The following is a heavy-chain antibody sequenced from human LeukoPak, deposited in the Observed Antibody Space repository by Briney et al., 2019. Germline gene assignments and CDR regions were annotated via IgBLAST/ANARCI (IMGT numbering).Heavy chain of an antibody. CDR1: GGSISSYY. Sequence: PSETLSLTCTVSGGSISSYYWSWIRQPAGKGLEWIGRIYSSGSTNYNPSLKSRVTISVDTSKNQFSLKLSSVTAADTAVYYCARHRPYDFWSGIPGYFDLWGRGSLVTVSS. CDR2: IYSSGST. V-gene: IGHV4-4*07. J-gene: IGHJ2*01. D-gene: IGHD3-3*01. CDR3: ARHRPYDFWSGIPGYFDL.